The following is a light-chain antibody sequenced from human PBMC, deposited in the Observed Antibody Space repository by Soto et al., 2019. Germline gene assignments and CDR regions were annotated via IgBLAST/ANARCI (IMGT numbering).Light chain of an antibody. CDR2: DAS. Sequence: EIVLTQSPATLSLSPGNRATLSCRASESVSRYLAWYQQKPGQAPRPLIYDASNRATGIPARFSGSGSGTDVTLPISSLEPEDFAVYYCQQRSNWPSTFGGGTKVEIK. CDR1: ESVSRY. V-gene: IGKV3-11*01. J-gene: IGKJ4*01. CDR3: QQRSNWPST.